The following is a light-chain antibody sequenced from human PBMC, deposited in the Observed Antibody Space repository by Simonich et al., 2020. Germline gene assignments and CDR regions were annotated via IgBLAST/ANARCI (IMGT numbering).Light chain of an antibody. V-gene: IGLV2-14*01. Sequence: QSALTQPASVSGSPGQSITISCTGTSSDVGGYNYVSWYQQPPGQAPKLIIYDVSKRPSGVSNRFSGSKAGNTASLTISGLQAEDEADYYCSSYTSSSTLFGGGTKLTVL. CDR2: DVS. J-gene: IGLJ3*02. CDR3: SSYTSSSTL. CDR1: SSDVGGYNY.